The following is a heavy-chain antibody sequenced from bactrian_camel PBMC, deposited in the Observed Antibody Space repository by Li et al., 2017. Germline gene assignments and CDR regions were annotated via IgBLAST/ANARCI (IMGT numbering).Heavy chain of an antibody. Sequence: VQLVESGGGSVQAGGSLRLSCAASGDTFSGNCMGWFRQAPGKEREGVATVYTPGGSTYYADSVKGRFTISRDVAKNTVYLQLNSLKPEDTAMYFCGIDPARGSCYGPRRRSLTYWGQGTQVTVS. CDR3: GIDPARGSCYGPRRRSLTY. CDR2: VYTPGGST. J-gene: IGHJ4*01. D-gene: IGHD5*01. CDR1: GDTFSGNC. V-gene: IGHV3S40*01.